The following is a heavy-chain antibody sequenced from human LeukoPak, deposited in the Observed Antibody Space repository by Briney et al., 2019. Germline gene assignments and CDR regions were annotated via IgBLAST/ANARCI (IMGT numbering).Heavy chain of an antibody. V-gene: IGHV4-59*01. CDR1: GGSISGYY. CDR2: NSHSGST. Sequence: SETLSLTCTVSGGSISGYYWSWIRQPPGKGLEAIGYNSHSGSTNYNPSLKSRVTISVDTSKNQSSLKLTSVTAADTAVYYCARGRWELPIWGQGTMVTVSS. CDR3: ARGRWELPI. J-gene: IGHJ3*02. D-gene: IGHD1-26*01.